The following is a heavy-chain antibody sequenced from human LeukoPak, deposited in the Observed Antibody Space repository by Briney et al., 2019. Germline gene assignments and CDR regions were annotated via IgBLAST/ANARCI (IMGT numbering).Heavy chain of an antibody. J-gene: IGHJ3*02. D-gene: IGHD3-22*01. Sequence: GGSLRLSCAASGFTFSDYYMSWIRQAPGKGLEWVSYISSSSSTIYYADSVKGRFTISRDNAKNSLYLQMNSLRAEDTAVYYCASPLTYYDSSGDAFDIWGQGTMVTVSS. CDR2: ISSSSSTI. CDR1: GFTFSDYY. V-gene: IGHV3-11*04. CDR3: ASPLTYYDSSGDAFDI.